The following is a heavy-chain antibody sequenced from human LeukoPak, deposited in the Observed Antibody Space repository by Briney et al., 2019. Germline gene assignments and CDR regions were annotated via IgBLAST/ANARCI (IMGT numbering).Heavy chain of an antibody. D-gene: IGHD1-26*01. CDR2: FYNNWKN. CDR3: ARSGRNGWGHLFDY. J-gene: IGHJ4*02. V-gene: IGHV4-59*01. Sequence: PSETLSLTCTVSGGSIKSSYCSWIRQTPGKGLEWIGFFYNNWKNNINRALKSRVTLSPDTSKNQVSLILKSVTAADTAVYYCARSGRNGWGHLFDYWGQGTLLGVSS. CDR1: GGSIKSSY.